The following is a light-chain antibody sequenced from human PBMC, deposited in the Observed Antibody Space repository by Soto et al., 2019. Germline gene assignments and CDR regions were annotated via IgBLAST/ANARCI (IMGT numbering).Light chain of an antibody. CDR1: QSVSSSY. Sequence: EIVLTQSPGTLYLSPGERATLSCRASQSVSSSYLAWYQQKPGQAPRLLIYGASSRATGIPDRFSGSGSGTDFTLTISRLEPADFAVYYCQQFGSSPRTFGQGTKVEIK. J-gene: IGKJ1*01. V-gene: IGKV3-20*01. CDR2: GAS. CDR3: QQFGSSPRT.